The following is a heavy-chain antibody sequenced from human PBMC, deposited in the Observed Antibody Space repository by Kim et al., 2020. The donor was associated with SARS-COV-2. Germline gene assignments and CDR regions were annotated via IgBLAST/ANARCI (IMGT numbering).Heavy chain of an antibody. Sequence: GGSLRLSCTASGFTFGDYAMSWFRQAPGKGLEWVGFIRSKAYGGTTEYAASVKGRFTISRDDSKSIAYLQMNSLKTEDTAVYYCTRAIWPEYGSYYQGGEQAAFDIWGQGTMVTVSS. CDR1: GFTFGDYA. CDR3: TRAIWPEYGSYYQGGEQAAFDI. V-gene: IGHV3-49*03. J-gene: IGHJ3*02. CDR2: IRSKAYGGTT. D-gene: IGHD1-26*01.